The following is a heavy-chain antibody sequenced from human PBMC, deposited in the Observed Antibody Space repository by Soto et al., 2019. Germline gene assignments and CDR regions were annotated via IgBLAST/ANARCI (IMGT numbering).Heavy chain of an antibody. CDR1: GYNFISHG. D-gene: IGHD2-15*01. Sequence: QVQLVQSGVEVQKPGASVKVSCKASGYNFISHGISWVRQAPGQGLEWMGWISGKNGNTNYAQKLQGRVTLTTDTSTSTAYMELRIMRSDDTAVYYCARLSSSIVVVPDYGMDVWGQGTTVTVSS. CDR2: ISGKNGNT. V-gene: IGHV1-18*04. CDR3: ARLSSSIVVVPDYGMDV. J-gene: IGHJ6*02.